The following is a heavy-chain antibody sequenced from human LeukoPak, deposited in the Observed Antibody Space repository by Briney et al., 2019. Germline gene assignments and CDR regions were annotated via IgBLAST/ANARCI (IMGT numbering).Heavy chain of an antibody. CDR2: IYPGDSDT. Sequence: GESLKISCKGSGYSFTSYWIGWVRQIPGKGLEWVGIIYPGDSDTRYSPSFQGQVTISADKSISTAYLQWSSLKASDTAMYYCATRGVYYYDSNPFDYWGQGTLVTVSS. V-gene: IGHV5-51*01. CDR3: ATRGVYYYDSNPFDY. D-gene: IGHD3-22*01. J-gene: IGHJ4*02. CDR1: GYSFTSYW.